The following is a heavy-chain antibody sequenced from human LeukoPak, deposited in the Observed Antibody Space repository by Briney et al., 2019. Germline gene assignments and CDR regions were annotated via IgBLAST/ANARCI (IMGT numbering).Heavy chain of an antibody. CDR2: IYYSGST. CDR1: GGSISSTNYY. CDR3: ARRHYYGSGSYFSGSTKKGTRYYFDY. D-gene: IGHD3-10*01. V-gene: IGHV4-39*07. Sequence: PSETLSLTCTVSGGSISSTNYYWAWIRQPPGKGLEWIGNIYYSGSTNYNPSLKSRVTISVDTSKNQFSLKLSSVTAADTAVYYCARRHYYGSGSYFSGSTKKGTRYYFDYWGQGALVTVSS. J-gene: IGHJ4*02.